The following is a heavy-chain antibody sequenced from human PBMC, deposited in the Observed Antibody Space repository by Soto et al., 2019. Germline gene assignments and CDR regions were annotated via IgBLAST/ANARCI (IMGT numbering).Heavy chain of an antibody. CDR3: ARGLQRRFGGYKGLGYHGMDV. V-gene: IGHV4-34*01. D-gene: IGHD5-12*01. Sequence: PSETLSLTCAVNGGSFSDYFWSWVRQPPGKGLECIGEISHSGSTSYNPSLKSRVTISIDTSKNQFSLKLSSVSAADTAMYYCARGLQRRFGGYKGLGYHGMDVWGQGTTVTVSS. CDR1: GGSFSDYF. J-gene: IGHJ6*02. CDR2: ISHSGST.